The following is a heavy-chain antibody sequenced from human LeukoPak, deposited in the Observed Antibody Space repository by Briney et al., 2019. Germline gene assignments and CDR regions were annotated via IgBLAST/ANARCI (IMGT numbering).Heavy chain of an antibody. CDR2: IKQDGSEK. CDR3: ARSALPDYYYDSSGLNRYYFDY. J-gene: IGHJ4*02. V-gene: IGHV3-7*01. Sequence: NPGGSLRLSCAASGFTFSSYAMSWVRQAPGKGLEWVANIKQDGSEKYYVDSVKGRFTISRDNAKNSLYLQMNSLRAEDTAVYYCARSALPDYYYDSSGLNRYYFDYWGQGTLVTVSS. D-gene: IGHD3-22*01. CDR1: GFTFSSYA.